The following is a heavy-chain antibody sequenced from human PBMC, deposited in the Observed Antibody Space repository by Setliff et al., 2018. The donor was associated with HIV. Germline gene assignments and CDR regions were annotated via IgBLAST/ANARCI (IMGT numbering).Heavy chain of an antibody. J-gene: IGHJ3*02. V-gene: IGHV4-34*01. CDR3: ARARYSGSYWDAFDI. Sequence: LSLTCAVYGGSFSGYYWSWTRQPPGKGLEWIGEINHSGSTNYNPSLKSRVTISVDTSKNQFSLKLSSVTAADTAVYYCARARYSGSYWDAFDIWGQGTMVTVSS. CDR2: INHSGST. D-gene: IGHD1-26*01. CDR1: GGSFSGYY.